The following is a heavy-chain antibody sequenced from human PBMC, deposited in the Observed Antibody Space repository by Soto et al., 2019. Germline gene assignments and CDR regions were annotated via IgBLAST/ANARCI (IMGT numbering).Heavy chain of an antibody. D-gene: IGHD2-2*01. J-gene: IGHJ3*02. CDR2: INHSGST. CDR3: ARSPRRVLVVAAAIRGWRSAFDI. Sequence: PSETLSLTCAVYGGSFRGYYWSWIRPPPGKGLEWIRGINHSGSTNYNPSLKSRVTISVDTSKNLFSLKLSSVTAADTAVYYCARSPRRVLVVAAAIRGWRSAFDIWGQGTMVTVSS. V-gene: IGHV4-34*01. CDR1: GGSFRGYY.